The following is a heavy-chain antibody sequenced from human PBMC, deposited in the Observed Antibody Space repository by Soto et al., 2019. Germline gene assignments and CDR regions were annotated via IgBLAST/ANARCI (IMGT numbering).Heavy chain of an antibody. V-gene: IGHV3-49*04. CDR2: IRSKAYGGTT. CDR1: GFTVGDYA. Sequence: GSLRLSCTASGFTVGDYAMSWVRQAPGKGLEWVGFIRSKAYGGTTEYAASVKGRFTISRDDSKSIAYLQMNSLKTEDTAVYYCTRGRASYGIAVDYYGMDVWGQRTAVTVSS. CDR3: TRGRASYGIAVDYYGMDV. J-gene: IGHJ6*02. D-gene: IGHD6-19*01.